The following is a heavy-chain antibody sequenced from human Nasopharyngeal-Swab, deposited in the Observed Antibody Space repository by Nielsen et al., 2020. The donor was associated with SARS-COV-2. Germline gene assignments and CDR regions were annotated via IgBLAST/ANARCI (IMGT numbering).Heavy chain of an antibody. CDR3: AREITTLMTAWFDP. Sequence: GESLKISCEASGFTLSSYWLGWVRQAPGKGLEWLAIINEDGSKRYYADSVKGRFTISRDNFENSLHLELNSLRPEDSSVYYCAREITTLMTAWFDPWGQGTLVTVSP. CDR1: GFTLSSYW. CDR2: INEDGSKR. V-gene: IGHV3-7*01. D-gene: IGHD1-1*01. J-gene: IGHJ5*02.